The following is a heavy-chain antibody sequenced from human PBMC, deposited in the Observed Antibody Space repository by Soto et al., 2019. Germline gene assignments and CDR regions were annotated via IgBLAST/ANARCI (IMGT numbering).Heavy chain of an antibody. D-gene: IGHD4-17*01. CDR3: ARSPYGDSDSFDY. V-gene: IGHV3-13*01. Sequence: ESGGGLVQPGGSLRLSCAASGFTFSSYDMHWVRQATGKGLEWVSAIGTAGDTYYPGSVKGRFTISRENAKNSLYLQMNRLRAGDTAVYYCARSPYGDSDSFDYWGQGTLVTVSS. J-gene: IGHJ4*02. CDR2: IGTAGDT. CDR1: GFTFSSYD.